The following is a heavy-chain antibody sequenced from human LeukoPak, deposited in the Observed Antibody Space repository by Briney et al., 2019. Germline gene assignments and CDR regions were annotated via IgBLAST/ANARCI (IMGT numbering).Heavy chain of an antibody. CDR2: ISSDGSKN. Sequence: GGSLRLSCAAAGFTFGNYGMHWVRQTPGKGLEWVALISSDGSKNIYADSVKGRFTISRDNSKNTVYLQMNSLRAEDTAVYYCVKGLVQTTMSYSVDYWGQGALVTVSS. CDR1: GFTFGNYG. V-gene: IGHV3-30*18. J-gene: IGHJ4*02. D-gene: IGHD1-1*01. CDR3: VKGLVQTTMSYSVDY.